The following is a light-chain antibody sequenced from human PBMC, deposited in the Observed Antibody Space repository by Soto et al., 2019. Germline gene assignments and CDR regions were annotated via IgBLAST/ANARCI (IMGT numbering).Light chain of an antibody. Sequence: IRLKKSTAALSLSPGESATLFCRGLQSVSNTYLAWYQQKPGQAPRLLIYGASPRATGVPDRFSRTGSGTEFTLTISSLKSEDFAIYYCQQYNKWPLITFGQGTRLEIK. V-gene: IGKV3-15*01. CDR1: QSVSNTY. CDR3: QQYNKWPLIT. J-gene: IGKJ5*01. CDR2: GAS.